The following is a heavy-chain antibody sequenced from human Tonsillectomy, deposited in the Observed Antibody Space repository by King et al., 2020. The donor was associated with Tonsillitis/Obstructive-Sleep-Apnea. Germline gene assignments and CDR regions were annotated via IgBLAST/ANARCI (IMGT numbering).Heavy chain of an antibody. CDR3: ARGMEQDFWSGNYSDAFDI. J-gene: IGHJ3*02. CDR1: GGSFSTYY. CDR2: INHSGNA. Sequence: VQLQQWGAGLLKPSETLSLSCAVYGGSFSTYYWSWLRQPPEKGLEWIGEINHSGNANYNPSLKSRVTISVDTSKNQFSRRLNSVTAADTAVYYCARGMEQDFWSGNYSDAFDIWGQGTMVTVSS. V-gene: IGHV4-34*01. D-gene: IGHD3-3*01.